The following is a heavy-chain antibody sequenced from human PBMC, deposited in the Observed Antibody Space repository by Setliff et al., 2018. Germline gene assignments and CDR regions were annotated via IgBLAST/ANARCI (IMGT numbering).Heavy chain of an antibody. CDR1: GYSISSGYY. J-gene: IGHJ5*02. Sequence: SETLSLTCAVSGYSISSGYYWGWIRQPPGKGLEWIGSIYHSGSTYYNPSLKSRVTISVDTSKNQFSLKLSSVTAADTAVYYCARHVYGSGSYYNWSDPWGQGTLVTVSS. CDR3: ARHVYGSGSYYNWSDP. V-gene: IGHV4-38-2*01. CDR2: IYHSGST. D-gene: IGHD3-10*01.